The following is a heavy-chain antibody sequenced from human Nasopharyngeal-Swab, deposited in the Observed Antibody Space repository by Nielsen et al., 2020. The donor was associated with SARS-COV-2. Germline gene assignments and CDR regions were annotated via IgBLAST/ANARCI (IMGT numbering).Heavy chain of an antibody. CDR3: ARELLWFGELLLGDAFDI. CDR2: IYYSGST. Sequence: SETLSLTCTVSGGSISSSSYYWGWIRQPPGKGLEWIGSIYYSGSTYYNPSLKSRVTISVDTSKNQFSLKLSSVTAADTAVYYCARELLWFGELLLGDAFDIWGQGTMVTVSS. D-gene: IGHD3-10*01. CDR1: GGSISSSSYY. V-gene: IGHV4-39*01. J-gene: IGHJ3*02.